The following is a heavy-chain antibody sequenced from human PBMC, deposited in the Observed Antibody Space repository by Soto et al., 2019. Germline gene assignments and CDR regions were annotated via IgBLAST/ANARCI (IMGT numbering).Heavy chain of an antibody. CDR3: AGDGVTSSMSLPWMGYHYYGLDV. J-gene: IGHJ6*02. Sequence: QVQLVQSGAEVKKPGSSVKVSCKAPGGTFNSHTISWVRQAPGQGLEWMGGIIPMFGVTNYARKFQGRLTMTANESTTTAYMDVSGLTSEDTAVYYCAGDGVTSSMSLPWMGYHYYGLDVWGQGTTVIVSS. CDR1: GGTFNSHT. V-gene: IGHV1-69*12. D-gene: IGHD2-2*01. CDR2: IIPMFGVT.